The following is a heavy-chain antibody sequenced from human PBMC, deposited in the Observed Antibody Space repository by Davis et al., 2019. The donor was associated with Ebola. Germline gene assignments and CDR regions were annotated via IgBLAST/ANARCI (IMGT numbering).Heavy chain of an antibody. CDR2: INAGNGNT. CDR1: GYTFTSYA. Sequence: GESLKVSCKASGYTFTSYAMHWVRQAPGQRLEWMGWINAGNGNTKYSQKFQGRVTITRDTSASTTYMELSSLRSEDTATYYCARVKGFVAGMSHFDYWGQGARVIVSS. D-gene: IGHD2-21*01. J-gene: IGHJ4*02. CDR3: ARVKGFVAGMSHFDY. V-gene: IGHV1-3*01.